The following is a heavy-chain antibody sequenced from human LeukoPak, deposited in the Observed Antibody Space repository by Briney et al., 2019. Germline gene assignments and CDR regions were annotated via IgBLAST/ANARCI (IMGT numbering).Heavy chain of an antibody. CDR3: VRDFAFGFCNTTTCRYPFDS. Sequence: GGSLRLSCAASGFNFRGYNMNWVRQAPGKGLEWVSSMSTSGTYIYYADSIKGRFTISRDDARGLLYLQMDSLRAEDTAVYYCVRDFAFGFCNTTTCRYPFDSWGQGTLVTVSS. D-gene: IGHD3-16*01. V-gene: IGHV3-21*06. CDR1: GFNFRGYN. CDR2: MSTSGTYI. J-gene: IGHJ4*02.